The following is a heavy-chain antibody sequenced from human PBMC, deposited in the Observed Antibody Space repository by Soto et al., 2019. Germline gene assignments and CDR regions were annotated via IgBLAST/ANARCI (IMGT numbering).Heavy chain of an antibody. V-gene: IGHV4-59*08. CDR1: GGSISSYY. J-gene: IGHJ5*02. D-gene: IGHD3-10*01. CDR2: IYYSGST. Sequence: SETLSLTCTVSGGSISSYYLSWIRQPPGKGPEWIGYIYYSGSTDYNPSLMSRVTISVDTSKNQFSLQLTSVTAADTAVYYCARLILCFGDLLAPTDSWFDPWGQGTLVTVSS. CDR3: ARLILCFGDLLAPTDSWFDP.